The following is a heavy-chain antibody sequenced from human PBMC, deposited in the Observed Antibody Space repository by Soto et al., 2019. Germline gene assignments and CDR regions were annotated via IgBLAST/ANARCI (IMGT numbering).Heavy chain of an antibody. CDR2: ISYDGDNR. D-gene: IGHD3-22*01. J-gene: IGHJ4*02. CDR3: ARDQYYYDSSGYYYFDY. V-gene: IGHV3-30*03. CDR1: GFTFSSYG. Sequence: GGSLRLSCAASGFTFSSYGMHWVRQPPGKGLEWVAVISYDGDNRYYADSVKGRFIISRDNSKNTLYLQMNSLRAEDTAVYYCARDQYYYDSSGYYYFDYWGQGTLVTVSS.